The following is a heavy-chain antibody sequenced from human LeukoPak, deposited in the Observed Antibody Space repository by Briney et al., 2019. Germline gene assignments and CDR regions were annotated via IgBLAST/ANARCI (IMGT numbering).Heavy chain of an antibody. CDR2: IYISDNA. CDR3: ARDRDIAADGMEGGDAFDI. Sequence: SETLSLTCTASVASPAGYYWSWIRQPAGKGLEWIGRIYISDNARYNPSLKSRVTMSIDTSKKQFSLILRSVTAADTAVYYCARDRDIAADGMEGGDAFDIWGPGTLVSVPP. CDR1: VASPAGYY. V-gene: IGHV4-4*07. D-gene: IGHD6-13*01. J-gene: IGHJ3*02.